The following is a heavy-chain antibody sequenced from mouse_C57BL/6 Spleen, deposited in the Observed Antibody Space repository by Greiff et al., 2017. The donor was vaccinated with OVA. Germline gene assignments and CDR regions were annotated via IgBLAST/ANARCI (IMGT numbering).Heavy chain of an antibody. D-gene: IGHD3-1*01. V-gene: IGHV1-69*01. Sequence: QVQLQQSGAELVMPGASVKLSCKASGYTFTSYWMHWVKQRPGQGLEWIGEIDPSDSYTNYNQKFKGKSTLTVDKSSSTAYMQLSSLTSEDSAVYYCARSGDSWYFDVWGTGTTVTVSS. CDR2: IDPSDSYT. CDR3: ARSGDSWYFDV. CDR1: GYTFTSYW. J-gene: IGHJ1*03.